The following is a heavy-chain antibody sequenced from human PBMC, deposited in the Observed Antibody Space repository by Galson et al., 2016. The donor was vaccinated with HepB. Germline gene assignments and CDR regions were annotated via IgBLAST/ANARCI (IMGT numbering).Heavy chain of an antibody. CDR3: ARARNLAMAGTSFYFDN. J-gene: IGHJ4*02. CDR1: GYIFSSYG. D-gene: IGHD6-19*01. Sequence: SVKVSCKASGYIFSSYGVGWVRQAPGQGLEWMGWISALNGGTVYAQNLQGRVTMTTDTATTTAYMEVRNLRSDDTAVYYWARARNLAMAGTSFYFDNWGQGTLITVSS. V-gene: IGHV1-18*01. CDR2: ISALNGGT.